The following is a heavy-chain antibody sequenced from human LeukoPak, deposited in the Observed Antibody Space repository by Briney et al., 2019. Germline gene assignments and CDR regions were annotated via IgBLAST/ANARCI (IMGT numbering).Heavy chain of an antibody. CDR1: GFTFSSYA. CDR2: ISGSGGST. J-gene: IGHJ6*04. V-gene: IGHV3-23*01. D-gene: IGHD2-2*01. Sequence: GGSLRLSCAASGFTFSSYAMSWVRQAPGKGLEWVSAISGSGGSTYYADSVKGRFTISRDNSKNTLYLQMNSLRAEDTAVYYCAKAVGYCSNTSCYAPEDYYYGMDVWGKGTTVTVSS. CDR3: AKAVGYCSNTSCYAPEDYYYGMDV.